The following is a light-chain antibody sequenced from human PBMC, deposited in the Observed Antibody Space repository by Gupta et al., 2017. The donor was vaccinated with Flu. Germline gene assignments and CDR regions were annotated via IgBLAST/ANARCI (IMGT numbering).Light chain of an antibody. V-gene: IGKV1-39*01. CDR2: AAS. CDR1: QSISSY. J-gene: IGKJ1*01. Sequence: DIQMTQSPSSLSASVGDRVTITCRASQSISSYLNWYQQKPGKAPKLLIYAASSWQSGVPSRFSGSGSGKDLTLTISSRQQEEFATYYCQQSDSTPPWTFGQGTKVEIK. CDR3: QQSDSTPPWT.